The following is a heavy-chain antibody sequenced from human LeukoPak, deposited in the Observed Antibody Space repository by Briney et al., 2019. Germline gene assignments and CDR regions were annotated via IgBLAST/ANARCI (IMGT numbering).Heavy chain of an antibody. J-gene: IGHJ6*03. CDR3: ARERRDGYNVYYYYNYMDV. V-gene: IGHV4-4*07. Sequence: SETLSLTCTVSGGSISNYFWSWVRQPAGKGLEWIGRIYSTGRSDYNPSLKSRVTISVDTSKNQFSLKLSSVTAADTAVYYCARERRDGYNVYYYYNYMDVWGKGTTVTVSS. CDR2: IYSTGRS. CDR1: GGSISNYF. D-gene: IGHD5-24*01.